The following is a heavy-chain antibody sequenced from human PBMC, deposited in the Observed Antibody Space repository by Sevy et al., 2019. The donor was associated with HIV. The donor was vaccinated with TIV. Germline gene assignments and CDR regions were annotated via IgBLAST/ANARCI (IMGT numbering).Heavy chain of an antibody. CDR2: IIAIVDTA. CDR1: RGTFSSYG. V-gene: IGHV1-69*13. Sequence: ASVKVSWKASRGTFSSYGISWVRQAPGQGLEWMGGIIAIVDTANYAQKFQGRVTITADESTSTAYMELSSLRSEDTAVYYCASAGYIVGGTDYWGQGTLVTVSS. J-gene: IGHJ4*02. D-gene: IGHD1-26*01. CDR3: ASAGYIVGGTDY.